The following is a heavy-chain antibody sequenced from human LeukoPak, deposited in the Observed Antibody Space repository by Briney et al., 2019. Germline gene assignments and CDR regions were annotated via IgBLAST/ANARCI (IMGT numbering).Heavy chain of an antibody. V-gene: IGHV1-69*05. Sequence: SVKVSCKASGGTFSSYAISWVRQAPGQGLEWMGRIIPIFGTANYAQKFQGRVTITTGESTSTAYMELSSLRSEDTAVYYCARGTTVTTFLDYWGQGTLVTVSS. CDR2: IIPIFGTA. CDR1: GGTFSSYA. D-gene: IGHD4-17*01. CDR3: ARGTTVTTFLDY. J-gene: IGHJ4*02.